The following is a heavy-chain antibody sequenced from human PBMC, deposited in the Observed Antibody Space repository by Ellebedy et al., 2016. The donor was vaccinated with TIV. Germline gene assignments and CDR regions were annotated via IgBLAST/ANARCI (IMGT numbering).Heavy chain of an antibody. CDR1: GFTFSSYA. CDR2: ISGSGGST. CDR3: AKTSRSSISYYYYYAMDV. V-gene: IGHV3-23*01. Sequence: PGGSLRLSCAASGFTFSSYAMNWVRQAPGKGLEWVSGISGSGGSTYYADSVKGRFTISRDNSKDTLYLQMSSLRAEDTAVYYCAKTSRSSISYYYYYAMDVWGQGTTVTVSS. J-gene: IGHJ6*02. D-gene: IGHD1-14*01.